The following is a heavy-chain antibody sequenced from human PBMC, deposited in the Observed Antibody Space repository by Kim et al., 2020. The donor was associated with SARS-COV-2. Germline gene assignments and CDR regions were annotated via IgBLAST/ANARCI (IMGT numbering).Heavy chain of an antibody. CDR2: T. J-gene: IGHJ4*02. V-gene: IGHV1-2*05. Sequence: TNYAQKFQGRVTMTRDTSISTAYMELSRLRSDDTVVYYCARGLKGGDFDYWGQGTLVTVSS. D-gene: IGHD1-26*01. CDR3: ARGLKGGDFDY.